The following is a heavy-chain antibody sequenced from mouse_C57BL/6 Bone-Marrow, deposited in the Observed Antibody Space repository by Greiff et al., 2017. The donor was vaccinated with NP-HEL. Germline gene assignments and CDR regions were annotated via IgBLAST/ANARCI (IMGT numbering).Heavy chain of an antibody. D-gene: IGHD1-1*01. V-gene: IGHV1-22*01. CDR3: ARFVYYYGHWYFDV. Sequence: VQLQQSGPELVKPGASVTMSCKASGYTFTDYNMHWVKQSHGKSLEWIGYINPNNGGTSYNQKFKGKATLTVNKSSSTAYMELRSLTSEDSAVYYCARFVYYYGHWYFDVWGTGTTVTVSS. J-gene: IGHJ1*03. CDR2: INPNNGGT. CDR1: GYTFTDYN.